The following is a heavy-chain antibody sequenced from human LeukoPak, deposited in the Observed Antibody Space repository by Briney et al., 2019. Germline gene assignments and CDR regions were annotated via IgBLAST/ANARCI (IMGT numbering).Heavy chain of an antibody. V-gene: IGHV4-59*01. CDR3: ARYSIAVAGKYYFDY. CDR1: GGSISSYY. D-gene: IGHD6-19*01. CDR2: IYYSGCT. Sequence: KPSETLSLTCTVSGGSISSYYWSWIRQPPGKGLEWIGYIYYSGCTNYNPSLKSRVTISVDTSKNQFSLKLSSVTAAGTAVYYCARYSIAVAGKYYFDYWGQGTLVTVSS. J-gene: IGHJ4*02.